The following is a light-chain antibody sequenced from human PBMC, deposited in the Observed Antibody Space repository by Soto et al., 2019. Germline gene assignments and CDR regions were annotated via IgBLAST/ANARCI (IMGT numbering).Light chain of an antibody. CDR2: DTS. Sequence: EIVVTQSPATLSVSPGERVTLSCRASQSVSSSLAWYQQRPGQAPRLLIYDTSTRAAGISARFSGSGSGTEFTLTISSLQSEDFAVYYCQQYIDWTPGTLGQGTKVDIK. CDR1: QSVSSS. J-gene: IGKJ1*01. CDR3: QQYIDWTPGT. V-gene: IGKV3-15*01.